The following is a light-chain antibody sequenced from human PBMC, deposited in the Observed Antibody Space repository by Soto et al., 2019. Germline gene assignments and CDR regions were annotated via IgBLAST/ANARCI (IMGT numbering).Light chain of an antibody. CDR2: DVN. V-gene: IGLV2-14*03. Sequence: QSALTQPASVSGSPGQSITISCTGTRSDIGAYNFVSWYQQHPGEVPKLILYDVNVRPSGVSNRFSGSKSGNTASLTISGLQAEDEADYYCSSYTSSRTLPYVLGTGTKVTDL. CDR1: RSDIGAYNF. J-gene: IGLJ1*01. CDR3: SSYTSSRTLPYV.